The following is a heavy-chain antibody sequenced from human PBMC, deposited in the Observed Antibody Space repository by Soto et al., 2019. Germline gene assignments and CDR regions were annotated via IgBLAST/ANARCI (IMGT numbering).Heavy chain of an antibody. CDR2: IYYSGST. Sequence: LSLTCTVSGGSISSSSYYWGWIRQPPGKGLEWIGSIYYSGSTYYNPSLQSRVTISVDTSKNQFSLKLSSATAADTAVYYCAREARIVVVITQNCFDPWGQGTLVTVSS. V-gene: IGHV4-39*01. D-gene: IGHD3-22*01. CDR1: GGSISSSSYY. CDR3: AREARIVVVITQNCFDP. J-gene: IGHJ5*02.